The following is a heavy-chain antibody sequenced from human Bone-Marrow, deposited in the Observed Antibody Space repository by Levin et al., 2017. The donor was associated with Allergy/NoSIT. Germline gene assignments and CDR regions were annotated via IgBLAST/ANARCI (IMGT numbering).Heavy chain of an antibody. CDR2: VSWDGGVT. CDR3: AKYTSADVLTGYFED. V-gene: IGHV3-43*01. D-gene: IGHD3-9*01. Sequence: GGSLRLSCAASGFTFDDYTMHWVRQPPGKSLEWVSLVSWDGGVTYYADAVKGRFTISRDNNKNSLYLQMNSLGPEDTALYYCAKYTSADVLTGYFEDWGQGTLVTVSS. CDR1: GFTFDDYT. J-gene: IGHJ4*02.